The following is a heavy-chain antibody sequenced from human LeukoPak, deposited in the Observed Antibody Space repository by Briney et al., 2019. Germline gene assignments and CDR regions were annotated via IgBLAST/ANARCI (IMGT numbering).Heavy chain of an antibody. J-gene: IGHJ4*02. Sequence: GESLKISCAMSGFTFTNNAMTWVRQAPGKGLEWVSVIYTGGTTYYADSVKGRFTISRDNSKNTVYLQMNTLRAEDTAVYYCASRDGYSLGYWSQGALVTVSS. CDR1: GFTFTNNA. V-gene: IGHV3-66*01. CDR2: IYTGGTT. D-gene: IGHD5-24*01. CDR3: ASRDGYSLGY.